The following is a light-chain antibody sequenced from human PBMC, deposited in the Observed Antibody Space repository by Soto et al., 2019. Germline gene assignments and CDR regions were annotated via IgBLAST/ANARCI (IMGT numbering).Light chain of an antibody. CDR3: MQGTYRRT. V-gene: IGKV2-30*02. J-gene: IGKJ1*01. CDR1: QRPVHVDGNTY. Sequence: VMTQSPLSLSVTLGQSASSSCKSSQRPVHVDGNTYLNWFQQRPGQSPRRLIYRVSNRDSGVPDRFSGSGSGSDFTLKISRVEAEDVAVYYCMQGTYRRTFGQGTKVDIK. CDR2: RVS.